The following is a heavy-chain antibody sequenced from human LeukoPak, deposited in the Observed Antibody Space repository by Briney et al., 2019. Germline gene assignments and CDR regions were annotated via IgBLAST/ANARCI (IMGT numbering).Heavy chain of an antibody. CDR1: GYTFIRHW. V-gene: IGHV1-18*04. D-gene: IGHD2-15*01. Sequence: ASVKVSCKTSGYTFIRHWMHWVRQAPGQGLEWMGWISAYNGNTNYAQKLQGRVTMTTDTSTSTAYMELRSLRSDDTAVYYCARVVVVAAPTGWFDPWGQGTLVTVSS. J-gene: IGHJ5*02. CDR2: ISAYNGNT. CDR3: ARVVVVAAPTGWFDP.